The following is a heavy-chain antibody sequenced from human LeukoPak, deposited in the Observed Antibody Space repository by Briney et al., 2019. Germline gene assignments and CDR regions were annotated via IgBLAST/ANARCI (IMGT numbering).Heavy chain of an antibody. CDR3: AKFTSGSLDY. CDR1: GFTFSSYG. D-gene: IGHD1-26*01. V-gene: IGHV3-30*02. CDR2: IQYDGSNK. Sequence: PGGSLRLSCAASGFTFSSYGMHWVRQPPGKGLEWVAFIQYDGSNKYYTDSVKGRFTISRDNSKNTLSLQMNSLRTEDTAVYYCAKFTSGSLDYWGQGTLVTVSS. J-gene: IGHJ4*02.